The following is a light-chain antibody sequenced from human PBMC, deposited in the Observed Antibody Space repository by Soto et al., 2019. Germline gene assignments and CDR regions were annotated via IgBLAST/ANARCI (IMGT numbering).Light chain of an antibody. J-gene: IGKJ4*01. CDR2: KAS. CDR3: QQRSNWPPVT. CDR1: QTISSW. Sequence: DIQMTQSPSTLSGSVGDRVTITCRASQTISSWLAWYQQKPGKAHRLLIYKASTLKSGVPSRFSGSGSGTEFTLTISSLEPEDFAVYYCQQRSNWPPVTFGGGTKVDI. V-gene: IGKV1-5*03.